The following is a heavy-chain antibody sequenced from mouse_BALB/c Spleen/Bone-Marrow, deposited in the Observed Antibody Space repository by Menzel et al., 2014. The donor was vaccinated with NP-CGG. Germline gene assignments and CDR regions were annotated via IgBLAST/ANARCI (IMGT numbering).Heavy chain of an antibody. J-gene: IGHJ1*01. Sequence: VHLVESGPGLVAPSQSLSIPCTVSGFSLKNYGVHWVRQPPGKGLEWLGVIGTGRGTNYNSALMSRLSISKDNSKSQVFLKMNSLQTDDTAMYYCARDRAYGNWYFDVWGAGTTVTVSS. CDR1: GFSLKNYG. D-gene: IGHD2-1*01. CDR2: IGTGRGT. V-gene: IGHV2-9*02. CDR3: ARDRAYGNWYFDV.